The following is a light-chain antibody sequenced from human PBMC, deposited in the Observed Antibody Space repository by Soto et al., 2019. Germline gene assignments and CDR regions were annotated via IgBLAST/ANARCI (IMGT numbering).Light chain of an antibody. CDR2: QAS. J-gene: IGKJ2*01. Sequence: DIPMTQSPSTLSASVGDRVAITCRASQSVSGWLAWYQQKPGKVHKLLLYQASTLEDGVPSRFSGSGSGTEFTLTISSLQPEDAATYYGQHYNDDSYTFGGGTNLEIK. CDR1: QSVSGW. V-gene: IGKV1-5*03. CDR3: QHYNDDSYT.